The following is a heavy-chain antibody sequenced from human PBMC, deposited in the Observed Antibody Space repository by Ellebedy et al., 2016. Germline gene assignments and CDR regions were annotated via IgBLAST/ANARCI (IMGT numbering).Heavy chain of an antibody. Sequence: SETLSLTXAVSGGSISSGGYSWSWIRQPPGKGLEWIGYIYYSGSTYYNPSLKSRVTISVDTSKNQFSLKLSSVTAADTAVYYCARHSGTGGLGKNDYWGQGTLVTVSS. V-gene: IGHV4-30-2*03. CDR3: ARHSGTGGLGKNDY. CDR1: GGSISSGGYS. J-gene: IGHJ4*02. D-gene: IGHD2-8*02. CDR2: IYYSGST.